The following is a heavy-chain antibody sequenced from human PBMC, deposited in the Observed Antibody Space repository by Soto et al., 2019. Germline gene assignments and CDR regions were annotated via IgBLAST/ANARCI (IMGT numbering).Heavy chain of an antibody. Sequence: GESLKISCQGSGYSFANYWIAWVRQMPGKGLEWVGVIYPGDSDTRYSPSFRGQVTISADKSISHVYLQWSSLKASDTALYYCARNRLRQYYYGMDVWGQGTTVTVSS. V-gene: IGHV5-51*01. D-gene: IGHD3-10*01. CDR1: GYSFANYW. J-gene: IGHJ6*02. CDR2: IYPGDSDT. CDR3: ARNRLRQYYYGMDV.